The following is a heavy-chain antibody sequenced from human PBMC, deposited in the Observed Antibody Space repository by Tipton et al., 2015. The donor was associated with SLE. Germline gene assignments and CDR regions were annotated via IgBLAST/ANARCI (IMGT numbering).Heavy chain of an antibody. Sequence: GSLRLSCAASGFTFSSYSINWVRQAPGKGLEWVSSISSYGSYIYYADSVKGRFTISREESQNLLLLQMNSLKTEDTAVYYCTRSRTPGRFDPWGQGTLVIVSS. D-gene: IGHD1-14*01. CDR1: GFTFSSYS. CDR3: TRSRTPGRFDP. V-gene: IGHV3-21*04. J-gene: IGHJ5*02. CDR2: ISSYGSYI.